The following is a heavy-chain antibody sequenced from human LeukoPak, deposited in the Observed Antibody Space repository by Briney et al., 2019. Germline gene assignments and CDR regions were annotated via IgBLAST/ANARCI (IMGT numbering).Heavy chain of an antibody. J-gene: IGHJ4*02. CDR2: IYNSGST. V-gene: IGHV4-59*01. CDR3: ANSYNWNEGGFDY. Sequence: SETLSLTCTVSGGSFTSYYWSWIRQPPGKGLEWIGYIYNSGSTNYNPSLKSRVTISVDTSKNQFSLKLSSVTAADTAVYYCANSYNWNEGGFDYWGQGTLVTVSS. D-gene: IGHD1-1*01. CDR1: GGSFTSYY.